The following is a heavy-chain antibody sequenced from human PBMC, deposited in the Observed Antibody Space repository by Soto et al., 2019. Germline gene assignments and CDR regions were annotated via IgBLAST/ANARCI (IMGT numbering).Heavy chain of an antibody. D-gene: IGHD3-3*01. CDR1: GGSVSGESHY. CDR3: AXDQYDFRSGSYYYAMEV. V-gene: IGHV4-61*01. CDR2: IYYTGST. Sequence: PSETLSLTCSVSGGSVSGESHYWSWIRQTPGKGLEWIGYIYYTGSTNYNPSLKGRVTMSVDTSRDQVSLRLRSVTRADTAVYYCAXDQYDFRSGSYYYAMEVWGQGTKVTVSS. J-gene: IGHJ6*02.